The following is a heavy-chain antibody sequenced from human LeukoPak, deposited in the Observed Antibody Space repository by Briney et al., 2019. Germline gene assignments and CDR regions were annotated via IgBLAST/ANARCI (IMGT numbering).Heavy chain of an antibody. Sequence: QAGGSLRLSCAASGFTFDDYAMHWVRQAPGKGLEWVSGISWNSGSIGYADSVKGRFTISRDNAKNSLYLQMNSLRAEDTALYYCAKAPEQQLVPIDYWGQGTLVTVSS. J-gene: IGHJ4*02. CDR1: GFTFDDYA. CDR3: AKAPEQQLVPIDY. CDR2: ISWNSGSI. D-gene: IGHD6-13*01. V-gene: IGHV3-9*01.